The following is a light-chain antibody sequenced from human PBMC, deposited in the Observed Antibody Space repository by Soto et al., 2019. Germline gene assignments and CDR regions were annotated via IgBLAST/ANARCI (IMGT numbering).Light chain of an antibody. CDR3: QQYHNWPIT. V-gene: IGKV3-15*01. CDR1: QSVSSN. CDR2: GAS. Sequence: EIVMTQSPATLYVSPGERATLSCRASQSVSSNLAWYQQKPGQAPRLLIYGASTRATGIPARFSGSGSGTEFTLTISSLQSEDFAVYYCQQYHNWPITFGQGTRLGI. J-gene: IGKJ5*01.